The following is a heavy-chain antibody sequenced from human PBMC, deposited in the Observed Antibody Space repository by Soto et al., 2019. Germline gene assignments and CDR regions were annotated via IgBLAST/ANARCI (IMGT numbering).Heavy chain of an antibody. Sequence: SETLSLTCAVYGGSFSGYYWSWIRQPPGKGLEWIGEINHSGSTNYNPSLKSRVTISVDTSKNQFSLKLSSVTAADTAVYYCARYFTLHTDVDWFDPWGQGTLVTVSS. D-gene: IGHD2-15*01. CDR3: ARYFTLHTDVDWFDP. V-gene: IGHV4-34*01. CDR2: INHSGST. J-gene: IGHJ5*02. CDR1: GGSFSGYY.